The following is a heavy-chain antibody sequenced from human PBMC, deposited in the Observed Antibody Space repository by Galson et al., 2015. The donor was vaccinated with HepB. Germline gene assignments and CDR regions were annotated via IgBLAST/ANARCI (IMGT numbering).Heavy chain of an antibody. V-gene: IGHV1-2*04. CDR1: GYIFTGYY. D-gene: IGHD6-19*01. CDR2: INPNSGGT. J-gene: IGHJ4*02. Sequence: SVKVSCKASGYIFTGYYMHWVRQAPGQGLEWMGWINPNSGGTNYAQKFQDWVTMTRDTSISTVYMELSRLKSDDTAVYYCTSVYSSGWYFDYWGQGTLVTVSS. CDR3: TSVYSSGWYFDY.